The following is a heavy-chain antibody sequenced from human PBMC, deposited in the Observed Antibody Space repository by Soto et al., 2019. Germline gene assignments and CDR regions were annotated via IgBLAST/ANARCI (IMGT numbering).Heavy chain of an antibody. D-gene: IGHD6-19*01. Sequence: QVQLVQSGAEVKKPGASVKVSCKASGYTFTGYYMHWVRQAPGQGLEWMGWINPNSGGTNYAQKFQGWVTMTRDTSSSTAYMELSRLRSDDTAVYYCARDIGYSSGWPKDWFDPWGQGTLVTVSS. CDR1: GYTFTGYY. J-gene: IGHJ5*02. CDR3: ARDIGYSSGWPKDWFDP. CDR2: INPNSGGT. V-gene: IGHV1-2*04.